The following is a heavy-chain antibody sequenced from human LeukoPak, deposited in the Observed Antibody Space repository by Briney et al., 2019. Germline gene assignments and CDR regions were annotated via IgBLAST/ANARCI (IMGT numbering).Heavy chain of an antibody. Sequence: SETLSLTCTVSGGSISGYYWSWIRQPPGKGLVCSGYIYYTGTTNYNPSLKSRVTISVDTSKNQFSLKLSSVTAADTAVYYCAKVTGEWRTYYFDYWGQGTLVTVSS. V-gene: IGHV4-59*01. J-gene: IGHJ4*02. CDR1: GGSISGYY. CDR3: AKVTGEWRTYYFDY. D-gene: IGHD2-8*02. CDR2: IYYTGTT.